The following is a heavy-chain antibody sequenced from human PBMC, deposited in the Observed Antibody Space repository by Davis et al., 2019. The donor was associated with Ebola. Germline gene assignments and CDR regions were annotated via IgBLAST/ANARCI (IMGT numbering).Heavy chain of an antibody. Sequence: GESLKISCVASGFIFDSHSINWVRQAPGKGPEWVSIIYGNGDTYYADSVTGRFTISRHDSENTLYLQMNSLRPEDTAVYYCARTQTGSSGWYDFFDIWGQGTLVTVSS. J-gene: IGHJ4*02. CDR1: GFIFDSHS. CDR3: ARTQTGSSGWYDFFDI. V-gene: IGHV3-53*04. CDR2: IYGNGDT. D-gene: IGHD6-19*01.